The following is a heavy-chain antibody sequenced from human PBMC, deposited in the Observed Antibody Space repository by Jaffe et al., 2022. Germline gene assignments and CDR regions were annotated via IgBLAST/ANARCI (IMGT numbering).Heavy chain of an antibody. CDR1: GYTFTGYY. CDR2: INPNSGGT. J-gene: IGHJ4*02. D-gene: IGHD6-19*01. V-gene: IGHV1-2*02. CDR3: ARDWYAGYSSGWYGGVSDY. Sequence: QVQLVQSGAEVKKPGASVKVSCKASGYTFTGYYMHWVRQAPGQGLEWMGWINPNSGGTNYAQKFQGRVTMTRDTSISTAYMELSRLRSDDTAVYYCARDWYAGYSSGWYGGVSDYWGQGTLVTVSS.